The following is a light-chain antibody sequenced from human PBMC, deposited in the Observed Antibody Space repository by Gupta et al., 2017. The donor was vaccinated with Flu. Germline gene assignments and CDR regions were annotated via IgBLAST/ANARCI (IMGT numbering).Light chain of an antibody. CDR1: QSAGSD. Sequence: ATLSVTPGERATLSCRASQSAGSDLAWYQQRPGQSPRLLIYAASSRATGVPARFSGGGSGTEFTLTISSLQSEDLAPYYCQQYHKGPPITIGQGTRLELK. J-gene: IGKJ1*01. V-gene: IGKV3-15*01. CDR3: QQYHKGPPIT. CDR2: AAS.